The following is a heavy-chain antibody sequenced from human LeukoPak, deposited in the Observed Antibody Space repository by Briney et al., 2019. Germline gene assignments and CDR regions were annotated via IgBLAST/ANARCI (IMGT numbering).Heavy chain of an antibody. D-gene: IGHD3-22*01. CDR3: ARHEEFYDSSGYLFSQPWEAFDI. Sequence: SETLSLTCTVSGGSISSSSYYWGWIRQPPGKGLEWIGSIYYSGSTYYNPSLKSRVTISVDTSKNQFPLKLSSVTAADTAVYYCARHEEFYDSSGYLFSQPWEAFDIWGQGTMVTVSS. J-gene: IGHJ3*02. CDR2: IYYSGST. CDR1: GGSISSSSYY. V-gene: IGHV4-39*01.